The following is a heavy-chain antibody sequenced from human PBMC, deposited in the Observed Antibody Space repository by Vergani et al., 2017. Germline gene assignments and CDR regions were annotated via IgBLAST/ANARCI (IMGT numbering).Heavy chain of an antibody. Sequence: QVQLQESGPGLVKASQTLSLTCSVSGAYVGSGGYYWSWVRQRPGMGLDWIGYIYYSGTTYYNPSLESRLTISLDTSENHLSLKLTSVTAADTAVYYCARDAMRAEVDTLLDWYFDLWGRGTLVTVSS. D-gene: IGHD1-26*01. J-gene: IGHJ2*01. V-gene: IGHV4-31*03. CDR1: GAYVGSGGYY. CDR3: ARDAMRAEVDTLLDWYFDL. CDR2: IYYSGTT.